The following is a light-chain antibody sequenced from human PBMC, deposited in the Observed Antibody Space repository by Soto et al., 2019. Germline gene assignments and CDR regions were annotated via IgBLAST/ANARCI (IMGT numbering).Light chain of an antibody. V-gene: IGLV2-14*01. CDR2: DVS. Sequence: QSALTQPASVSVSPGQSITISCTVISSDVGDYNYVSWYQQHPGKVPKLMIYDVSNRPSGVSYRFSGSKSGNTASLTISGLQAEDEADYYCSTFITTNNTRAFGGGTQLTVL. CDR3: STFITTNNTRA. CDR1: SSDVGDYNY. J-gene: IGLJ2*01.